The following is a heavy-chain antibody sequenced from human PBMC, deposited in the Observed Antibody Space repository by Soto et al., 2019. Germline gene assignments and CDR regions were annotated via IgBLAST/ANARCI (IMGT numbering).Heavy chain of an antibody. CDR3: ARGPGYYFDY. CDR2: ISSNGGST. Sequence: GGSRRLSCAASGFTFSSYAMHWVRQAPGKGLEYVSAISSNGGSTYYANSVKGRFTISRDNSKNTLYLQMGSLRAEDMAVYYCARGPGYYFDYWGQGTLVTVSS. V-gene: IGHV3-64*01. CDR1: GFTFSSYA. J-gene: IGHJ4*02.